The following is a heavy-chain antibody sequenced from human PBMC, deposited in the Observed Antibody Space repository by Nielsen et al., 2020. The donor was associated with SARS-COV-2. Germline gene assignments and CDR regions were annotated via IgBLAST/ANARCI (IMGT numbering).Heavy chain of an antibody. D-gene: IGHD1-26*01. CDR1: GFTFSGYW. CDR3: ARDMLQWELLYYYYGMDV. CDR2: INSDGSTT. Sequence: GESLKISCAASGFTFSGYWMHWVRQAAGKGPVWVALINSDGSTTTYADSAKGRFTISRDNAKKTLYLQMNSLRGEDAAVYYCARDMLQWELLYYYYGMDVWGQGTTVTVSS. V-gene: IGHV3-74*03. J-gene: IGHJ6*02.